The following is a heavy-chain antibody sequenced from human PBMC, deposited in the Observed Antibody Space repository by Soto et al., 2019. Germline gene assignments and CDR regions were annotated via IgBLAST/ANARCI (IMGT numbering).Heavy chain of an antibody. CDR3: ASQTLDVPAFFDF. V-gene: IGHV4-39*01. CDR1: GGSINNNNYY. D-gene: IGHD1-1*01. Sequence: QLQLQESGPGLVKPSETLSLTCTVSGGSINNNNYYWGWVRQPPGKGLEWVGSVTYTGTTYYSPSLESRGTTSTDTSRNQFSVNLTSVTAADTAVYYCASQTLDVPAFFDFWGQGTLVTVSS. J-gene: IGHJ4*02. CDR2: VTYTGTT.